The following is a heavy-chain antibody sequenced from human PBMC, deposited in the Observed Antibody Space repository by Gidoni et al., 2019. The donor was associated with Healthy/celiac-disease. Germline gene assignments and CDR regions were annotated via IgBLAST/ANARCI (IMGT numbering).Heavy chain of an antibody. CDR2: ISYDGSNK. CDR3: AKIYDSSGYPYYYGMDV. V-gene: IGHV3-30*18. D-gene: IGHD3-22*01. Sequence: QVQLVESGGGVVQPGRSLRLSCAASGFTFSSYGMHWVRQAPGKGLAWVAVISYDGSNKYYADSVKGRFTISRDNSKNTLYLQMNSLRAEDTAVYYCAKIYDSSGYPYYYGMDVWGQGTTVTVSS. CDR1: GFTFSSYG. J-gene: IGHJ6*02.